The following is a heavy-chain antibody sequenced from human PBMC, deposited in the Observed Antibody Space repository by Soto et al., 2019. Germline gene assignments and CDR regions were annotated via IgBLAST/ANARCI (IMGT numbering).Heavy chain of an antibody. V-gene: IGHV3-23*01. CDR3: AKESRRPSRIYYYGMDV. J-gene: IGHJ6*02. CDR2: LSGSGGST. Sequence: XGFRRRSSSASGFSLSSYSISWVRQARGKWLELVSALSGSGGSTYYADSVKGRFTISRDNSKNTLYLQMNSLRAEDTAVYYCAKESRRPSRIYYYGMDVWAQGTTVTVSS. D-gene: IGHD6-6*01. CDR1: GFSLSSYS.